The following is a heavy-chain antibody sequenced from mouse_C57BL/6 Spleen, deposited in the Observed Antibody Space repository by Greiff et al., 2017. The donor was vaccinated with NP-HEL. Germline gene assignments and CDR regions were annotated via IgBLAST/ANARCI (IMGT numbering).Heavy chain of an antibody. V-gene: IGHV2-5*01. CDR1: GFSLTSYG. CDR3: AKKDYDGYYAMDY. CDR2: IWRGGST. D-gene: IGHD2-4*01. J-gene: IGHJ4*01. Sequence: VHLVESGPGLVQPSQSLSITCTVSGFSLTSYGVHWVRQSPGKGLEWLGVIWRGGSTDYNAAFMSRLSITKDNSKSQVFFKMNSLQADDTAIYYCAKKDYDGYYAMDYWGQGTSVTVSS.